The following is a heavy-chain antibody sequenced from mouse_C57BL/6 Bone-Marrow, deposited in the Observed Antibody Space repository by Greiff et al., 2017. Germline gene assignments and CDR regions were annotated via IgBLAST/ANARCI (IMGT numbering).Heavy chain of an antibody. J-gene: IGHJ2*01. D-gene: IGHD3-1*01. CDR3: ARSGWDVY. V-gene: IGHV1-50*01. CDR2: IDPSDSYT. Sequence: QVQLQQPGAELVKPGASVKLSCKASGYTFTSYWMQWVKQRPGQGLEWIGEIDPSDSYTNYTQKFKGKATLTVDTSSSTAYMQLSSLTSEDSAVYYCARSGWDVYWGQGTTLTVSS. CDR1: GYTFTSYW.